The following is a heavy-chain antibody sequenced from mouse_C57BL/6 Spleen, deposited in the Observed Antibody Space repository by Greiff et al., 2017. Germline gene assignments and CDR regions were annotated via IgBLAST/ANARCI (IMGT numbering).Heavy chain of an antibody. CDR3: ARCYYCSSYEYFDV. D-gene: IGHD1-1*01. Sequence: QVTLQVSGAELVRPGASVKLSCKASGYTFTDYYINWVKQRPGQGLEWIARIYPGSGNTYYNEKFKGKATLTAEKSSSTAYMQLSSLTSEDSAVYVCARCYYCSSYEYFDVWGTGTTVTVSS. V-gene: IGHV1-76*01. CDR1: GYTFTDYY. CDR2: IYPGSGNT. J-gene: IGHJ1*03.